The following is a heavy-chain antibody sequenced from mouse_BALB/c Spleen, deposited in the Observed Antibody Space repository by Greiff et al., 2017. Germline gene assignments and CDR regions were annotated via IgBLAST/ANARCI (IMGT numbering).Heavy chain of an antibody. Sequence: EVKVVESGGGLVQPKGSLKLSCAASGFTFNTYAMNWVRQAPGKGLEWVARIRSKSNNYATYYADSVKDRFTISRDDSQSMLYLQMNNLKTEDTAMYYCVRGNYGSSYGTGAMDYWGQGTSVTVSS. D-gene: IGHD1-1*01. J-gene: IGHJ4*01. CDR3: VRGNYGSSYGTGAMDY. CDR2: IRSKSNNYAT. CDR1: GFTFNTYA. V-gene: IGHV10-1*02.